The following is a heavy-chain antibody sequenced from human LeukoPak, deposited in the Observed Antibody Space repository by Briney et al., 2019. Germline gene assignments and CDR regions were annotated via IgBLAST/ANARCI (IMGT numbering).Heavy chain of an antibody. D-gene: IGHD1-26*01. CDR3: ARNVGGTRGAPFDY. CDR1: GYTFTSNG. J-gene: IGHJ4*02. Sequence: GASVKVSCKASGYTFTSNGISWVRQAPGQGLEWMGWISAYNGNTNYAQKLQGRVTMTTDTSTSTAYVELRSLRSDDTAVYYCARNVGGTRGAPFDYWGQGTLVTVSS. V-gene: IGHV1-18*04. CDR2: ISAYNGNT.